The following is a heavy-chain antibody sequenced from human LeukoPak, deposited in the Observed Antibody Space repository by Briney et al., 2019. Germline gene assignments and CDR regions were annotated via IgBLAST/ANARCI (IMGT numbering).Heavy chain of an antibody. V-gene: IGHV4-4*07. J-gene: IGHJ5*02. CDR3: ARGGLNWFDP. Sequence: PSETLSLTCTVSGGSISSYYWSWIRQTAGKGLEWIGRIYTSGSTNFNPSLKSRVTMSVDTSKNQFSLKLRSVTAADTAVYSCARGGLNWFDPWGQGTLVTVSS. D-gene: IGHD3/OR15-3a*01. CDR1: GGSISSYY. CDR2: IYTSGST.